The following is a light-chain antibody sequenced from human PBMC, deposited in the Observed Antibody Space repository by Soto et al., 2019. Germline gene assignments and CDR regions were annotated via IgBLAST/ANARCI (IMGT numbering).Light chain of an antibody. CDR1: SGHSSYA. CDR2: LNSDGSH. Sequence: QLVLTQSTSASASLGASVKLTCTLSSGHSSYAIAWHQQQPEKGPRYLMKLNSDGSHSKGDGIPDRFSGSSSGAERYLTISSLQSEDEADYYCQTWGTGTPVVFGGGTKLTVL. V-gene: IGLV4-69*01. CDR3: QTWGTGTPVV. J-gene: IGLJ2*01.